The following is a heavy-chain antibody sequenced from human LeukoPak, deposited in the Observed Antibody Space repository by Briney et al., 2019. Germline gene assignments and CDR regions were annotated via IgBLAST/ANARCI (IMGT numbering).Heavy chain of an antibody. D-gene: IGHD6-19*01. CDR2: INPSGGRT. CDR3: ARGVRSSGWYKLDY. V-gene: IGHV1-46*01. Sequence: GASVKVSCKASGYTFTSYYMHWVRQAPGQGLEWMGMINPSGGRTTYAQKFQGRVTMTRNTSISTAYMELSSLRSEDTAVYYCARGVRSSGWYKLDYWGQGTLVTVSS. J-gene: IGHJ4*02. CDR1: GYTFTSYY.